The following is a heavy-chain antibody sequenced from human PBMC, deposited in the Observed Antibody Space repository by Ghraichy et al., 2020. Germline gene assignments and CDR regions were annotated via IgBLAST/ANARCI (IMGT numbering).Heavy chain of an antibody. Sequence: SETLSLTCAVYGGSFSGYYWSWIRQPPGKGLEWIGEINHSGSTNYNPSLKSRVTISVDTSKNQFSLKLSSVTAADTAVYYCARATRSSSFGYYYYMDVWGKGTTVTVSS. D-gene: IGHD2-2*01. CDR3: ARATRSSSFGYYYYMDV. CDR1: GGSFSGYY. CDR2: INHSGST. J-gene: IGHJ6*03. V-gene: IGHV4-34*01.